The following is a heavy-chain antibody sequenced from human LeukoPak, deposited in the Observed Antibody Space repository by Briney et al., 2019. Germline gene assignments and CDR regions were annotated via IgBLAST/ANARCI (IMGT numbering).Heavy chain of an antibody. D-gene: IGHD2-2*01. Sequence: GGSLRLSCAASGFTFSNAWMSWVRQAPGKGLEWVGRIQTKTDGGTTDYAAPVKGRFSISRDDSKNTLYLQMNSLKTEDTAVYYCTTRSSTSPWGQGTLVTVSS. CDR2: IQTKTDGGTT. CDR3: TTRSSTSP. V-gene: IGHV3-15*01. J-gene: IGHJ5*02. CDR1: GFTFSNAW.